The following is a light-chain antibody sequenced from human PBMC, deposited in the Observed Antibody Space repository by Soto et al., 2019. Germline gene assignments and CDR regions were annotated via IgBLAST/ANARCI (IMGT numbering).Light chain of an antibody. J-gene: IGKJ4*01. Sequence: DIVLTQSPDSLAVSLGDRAPISCTSSQSVLYSSNNKNYLAWYQQKPGQPPKLLIYWASTRESGVPDRFSGSGSGTDFTLTISSLQAEDVAVYYCQQYYSTPLTFGGGTKVDI. CDR3: QQYYSTPLT. CDR1: QSVLYSSNNKNY. V-gene: IGKV4-1*01. CDR2: WAS.